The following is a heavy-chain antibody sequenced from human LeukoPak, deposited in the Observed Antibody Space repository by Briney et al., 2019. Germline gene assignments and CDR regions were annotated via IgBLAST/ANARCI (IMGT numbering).Heavy chain of an antibody. CDR1: GFTFSSYW. Sequence: PGGSLRLSCAASGFTFSSYWMHWVRHAPGKGLVWVSRINSDGSSTSYADSVKGRFTISRDNAKNTLYLQINSLRAEDTAVYYCAMGPYYYDSSGYYYWGQGTLVTVSS. D-gene: IGHD3-22*01. J-gene: IGHJ4*02. CDR2: INSDGSST. CDR3: AMGPYYYDSSGYYY. V-gene: IGHV3-74*01.